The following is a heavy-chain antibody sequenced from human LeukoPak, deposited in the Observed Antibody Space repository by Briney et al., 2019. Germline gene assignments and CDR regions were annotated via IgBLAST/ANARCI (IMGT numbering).Heavy chain of an antibody. CDR2: ISGSGGST. D-gene: IGHD1-26*01. V-gene: IGHV3-23*01. CDR1: GFTFSSYA. Sequence: GGSLRLSGAASGFTFSSYAMSCVRPARGKGLEGVSAISGSGGSTYYADSVKGRFTISRDNSKNPLYLEMNSLRGEDTAVYYCAKDQYRGSYYETSHTYYWGQGNLVTVSS. J-gene: IGHJ4*02. CDR3: AKDQYRGSYYETSHTYY.